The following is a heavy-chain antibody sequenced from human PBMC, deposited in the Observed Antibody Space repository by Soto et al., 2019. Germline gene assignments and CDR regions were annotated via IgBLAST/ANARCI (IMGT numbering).Heavy chain of an antibody. CDR1: GGSIGTYY. J-gene: IGHJ4*02. CDR2: IHYSGST. Sequence: SETLSLTCTVSGGSIGTYYWGWIRQPPGKGLEWIGYIHYSGSTNYSPSLKSRITISVDTSKNQFSLKLSSVTAADTAVYYCARFFGVAAAGPFDYWGQGTLVT. D-gene: IGHD6-13*01. CDR3: ARFFGVAAAGPFDY. V-gene: IGHV4-59*01.